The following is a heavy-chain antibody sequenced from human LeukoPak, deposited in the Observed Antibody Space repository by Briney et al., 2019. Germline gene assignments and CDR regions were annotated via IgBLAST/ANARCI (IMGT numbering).Heavy chain of an antibody. CDR1: GFSFSNYW. J-gene: IGHJ4*02. CDR3: AKEAAYYYDSSGYY. CDR2: ISGSGGST. D-gene: IGHD3-22*01. V-gene: IGHV3-23*01. Sequence: GGSLRLSCAASGFSFSNYWMSWVRQAPGKGLEWVSAISGSGGSTYYADSVKGRFTISRDNSKNTLYLQMNSLRAEDTAVYYCAKEAAYYYDSSGYYWGQGTLVTVSS.